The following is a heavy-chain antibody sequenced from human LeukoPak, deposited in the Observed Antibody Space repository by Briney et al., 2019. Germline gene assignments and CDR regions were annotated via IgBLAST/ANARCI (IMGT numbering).Heavy chain of an antibody. V-gene: IGHV1-2*02. CDR1: GGTFSSYA. CDR2: INPNSGGT. J-gene: IGHJ4*02. D-gene: IGHD2-8*01. Sequence: ASVKVSCKASGGTFSSYAISWVRQAPGQGLEWMGWINPNSGGTNYAQKFQGRVTMTRDTSISTAYMELSRLRSDDTAVYYCAREVMDYWGQGTLVTVSS. CDR3: AREVMDY.